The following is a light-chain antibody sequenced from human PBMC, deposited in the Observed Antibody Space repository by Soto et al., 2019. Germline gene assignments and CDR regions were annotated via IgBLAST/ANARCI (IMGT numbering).Light chain of an antibody. J-gene: IGLJ1*01. Sequence: ALTQPASVSGSPGQSITISCTGTSSDVGGYNYVSWYQQHPGKAPKLMIYDVSNRPSGVSNRFSGSKSGNTASLTISGLQAEDEADYYCSSYTTSSTLLYVFGTGTKLTVL. CDR3: SSYTTSSTLLYV. CDR1: SSDVGGYNY. CDR2: DVS. V-gene: IGLV2-14*01.